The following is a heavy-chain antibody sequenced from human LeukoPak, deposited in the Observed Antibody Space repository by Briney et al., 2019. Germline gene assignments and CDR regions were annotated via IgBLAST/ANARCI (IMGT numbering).Heavy chain of an antibody. CDR1: GGSISSYY. D-gene: IGHD2/OR15-2a*01. CDR2: IYYSGST. Sequence: SETLSLTCTVSGGSISSYYWSWIRQPPRKGLEWIGYIYYSGSTNYNPSLKSRVTISVDTSKNQFSLKLSSVTAADTAVYYCARSLLRNWFDPWGQGTLVTVSS. CDR3: ARSLLRNWFDP. J-gene: IGHJ5*02. V-gene: IGHV4-59*01.